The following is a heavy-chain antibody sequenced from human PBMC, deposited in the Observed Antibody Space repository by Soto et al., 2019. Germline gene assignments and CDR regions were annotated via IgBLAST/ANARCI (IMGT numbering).Heavy chain of an antibody. CDR2: IIPIFGTA. Sequence: QVQLVQSGAEVKKPGSSVKVSCKASGGTFSSYAISWVRQAPGQGLEWMGGIIPIFGTANYAQKFQGRVTITADESTSTAYMELSSLRSEDTAVYYCARPQDIVVVPAATNNYYYGMDVWGQGTTVTVSS. J-gene: IGHJ6*02. CDR3: ARPQDIVVVPAATNNYYYGMDV. V-gene: IGHV1-69*01. CDR1: GGTFSSYA. D-gene: IGHD2-2*01.